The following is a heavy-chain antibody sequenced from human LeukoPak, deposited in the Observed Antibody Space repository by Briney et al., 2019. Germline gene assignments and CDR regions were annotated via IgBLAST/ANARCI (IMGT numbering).Heavy chain of an antibody. CDR3: ARRLAYCGGDCNYFDY. CDR2: IYPGDSDT. J-gene: IGHJ4*02. D-gene: IGHD2-21*02. Sequence: GESLKISCKGSGYRFTSYWIGWVRQMPGKGLEWMGIIYPGDSDTRYSPSFQGQVTISADKSISTAYLQWSSLKASDTAMYYCARRLAYCGGDCNYFDYWGQGTLVTVSS. V-gene: IGHV5-51*01. CDR1: GYRFTSYW.